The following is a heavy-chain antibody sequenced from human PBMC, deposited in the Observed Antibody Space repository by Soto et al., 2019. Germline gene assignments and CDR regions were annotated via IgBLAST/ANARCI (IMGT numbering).Heavy chain of an antibody. CDR3: ARDGGV. V-gene: IGHV3-53*02. D-gene: IGHD3-16*01. Sequence: EVQVVETGGDLIQPGGSLRLSCAASGFTVGSHFMSWVRQAPGKGLQWVSVIYSGGNTYYADSVKGRFTISRDNSKNTLNLQMNSLRAEDTAVYYCARDGGVWGQGTTVTVSS. J-gene: IGHJ6*02. CDR2: IYSGGNT. CDR1: GFTVGSHF.